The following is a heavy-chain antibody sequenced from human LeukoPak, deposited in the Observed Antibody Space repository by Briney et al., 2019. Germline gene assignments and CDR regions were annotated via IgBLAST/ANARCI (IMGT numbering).Heavy chain of an antibody. V-gene: IGHV4-59*01. J-gene: IGHJ5*02. Sequence: SETLSLTCSVSGASISSYYYNWIRQSPGKGLEGIGYIYYSGITNYNPSLKSRVTTSLDTSNNQLSLKLSSVTAADTAVYYCARVLLRNGYSTWGQGTLVTVSS. CDR1: GASISSYY. CDR3: ARVLLRNGYST. CDR2: IYYSGIT. D-gene: IGHD5-18*01.